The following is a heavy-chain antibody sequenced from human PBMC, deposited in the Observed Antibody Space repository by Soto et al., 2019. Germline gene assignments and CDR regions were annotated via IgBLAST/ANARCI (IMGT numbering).Heavy chain of an antibody. Sequence: ASVKVSCKASGFSFTGYYIHWPRQAPGQGLEWMGWINAHSGGTEYAQKFQGRATLTRDTSIATAYLTLTSLTSDDTALYYCAKDLTRQLAYWLDPWGQGTQVTVSS. D-gene: IGHD6-6*01. J-gene: IGHJ5*02. CDR1: GFSFTGYY. V-gene: IGHV1-2*02. CDR2: INAHSGGT. CDR3: AKDLTRQLAYWLDP.